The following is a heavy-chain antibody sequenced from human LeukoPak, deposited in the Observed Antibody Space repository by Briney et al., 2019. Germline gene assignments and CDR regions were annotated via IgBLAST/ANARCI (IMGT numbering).Heavy chain of an antibody. CDR1: GFIFNSYG. J-gene: IGHJ4*02. Sequence: GKSQRLSCAASGFIFNSYGMHWVRQAPGKGLEWVAVTWYDGNKRYHAESVKGRFTISRDNSKNTLYLQMNSLRVEDTAVYYCARDRGHYNSGSILDYWGQGTLVTVSS. V-gene: IGHV3-33*01. CDR2: TWYDGNKR. D-gene: IGHD3-10*01. CDR3: ARDRGHYNSGSILDY.